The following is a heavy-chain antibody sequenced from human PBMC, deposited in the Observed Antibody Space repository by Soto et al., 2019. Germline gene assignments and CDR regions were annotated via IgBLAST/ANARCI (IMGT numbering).Heavy chain of an antibody. CDR1: GFTFGDYA. CDR3: TRSLQWLRKLGLSLKWFDP. CDR2: IRSKAYGGTT. Sequence: GGSLRLSCTASGFTFGDYAMSWFRQAPGKGLEWVGFIRSKAYGGTTEYAASVKGRFTISRDDSKSIAYLQMNSLKTEDTAVYYCTRSLQWLRKLGLSLKWFDPWGQGTLVTVSS. D-gene: IGHD5-12*01. J-gene: IGHJ5*02. V-gene: IGHV3-49*03.